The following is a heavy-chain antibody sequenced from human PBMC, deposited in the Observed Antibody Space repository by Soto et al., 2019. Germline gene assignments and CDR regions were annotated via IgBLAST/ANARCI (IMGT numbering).Heavy chain of an antibody. CDR2: ISYDGSNK. Sequence: GVSLRLSCAASGFTFISYGMHWVRQAPGKGLEWVAVISYDGSNKYYGDSVKGRFTISRDNSKNTLYLQMNSLRAEDTAVYYCAKIAALHYYYYGMDVWGQGTTVTVSS. D-gene: IGHD6-13*01. V-gene: IGHV3-30*18. CDR1: GFTFISYG. J-gene: IGHJ6*02. CDR3: AKIAALHYYYYGMDV.